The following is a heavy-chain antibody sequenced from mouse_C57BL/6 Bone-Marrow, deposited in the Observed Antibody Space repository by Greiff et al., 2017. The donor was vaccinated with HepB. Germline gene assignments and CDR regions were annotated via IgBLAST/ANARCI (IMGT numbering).Heavy chain of an antibody. J-gene: IGHJ4*01. CDR3: TTGGYGKGNAMDY. CDR2: IDPENGDT. V-gene: IGHV14-4*01. CDR1: GFNIKDDY. D-gene: IGHD2-2*01. Sequence: VQLQQSGAELVRPGASVKLSCTASGFNIKDDYMHWVKQRPEQGLEWIGWIDPENGDTEYASKFQGNATITADTSSNTAYLQLSSLTSEDTAVYYSTTGGYGKGNAMDYWGQGTSVTVSS.